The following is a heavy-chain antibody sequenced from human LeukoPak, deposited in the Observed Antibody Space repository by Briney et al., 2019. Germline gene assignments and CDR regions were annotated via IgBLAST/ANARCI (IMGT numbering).Heavy chain of an antibody. CDR3: ARNYGLTTPFDY. CDR2: ISSSSSYI. Sequence: GGSLRLSCAASGFTFSSYSMNWVRQAPGKGLEWVSSISSSSSYIYYADSVKGRFTISRDNAKNSLYLQMNSLRAEDTAVYYCARNYGLTTPFDYWGQGTLVTVSS. V-gene: IGHV3-21*01. D-gene: IGHD4-11*01. CDR1: GFTFSSYS. J-gene: IGHJ4*02.